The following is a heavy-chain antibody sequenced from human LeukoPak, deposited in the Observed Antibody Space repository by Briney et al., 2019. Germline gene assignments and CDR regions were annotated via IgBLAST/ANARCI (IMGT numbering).Heavy chain of an antibody. V-gene: IGHV3-7*03. J-gene: IGHJ6*02. CDR3: ARGGGLDV. D-gene: IGHD3-16*01. CDR2: INHNGNVS. CDR1: GFTFTNYA. Sequence: GGSLRLSCAASGFTFTNYAMSWVRQAPGKGLEWVASINHNGNVSYYVDSVKGRFTISRDNAKNSLYLQMSNLRAEDTAVYFCARGGGLDVWGQGATVTVSS.